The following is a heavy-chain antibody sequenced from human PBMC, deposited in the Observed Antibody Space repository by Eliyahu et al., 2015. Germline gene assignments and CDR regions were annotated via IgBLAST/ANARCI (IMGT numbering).Heavy chain of an antibody. D-gene: IGHD3-10*01. J-gene: IGHJ6*02. CDR1: GGSISSCNW. Sequence: QVQLQESGPGLVKPSGTLSLTCAVXGGSISSCNWWSWVRQPPGKGLEWIGEIYHSGSTNYNPSLKSRVTISVDKSKNQFSLKLSSVTAADTAVYYCARLSVVLKWFRDYYGMDVWGQGTTVTVSS. V-gene: IGHV4-4*02. CDR2: IYHSGST. CDR3: ARLSVVLKWFRDYYGMDV.